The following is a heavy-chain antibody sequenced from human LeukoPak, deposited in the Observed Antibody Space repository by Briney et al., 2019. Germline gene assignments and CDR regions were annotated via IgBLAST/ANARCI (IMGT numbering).Heavy chain of an antibody. J-gene: IGHJ6*04. D-gene: IGHD5/OR15-5a*01. CDR1: GGSFSGYY. V-gene: IGHV4-34*01. CDR3: VCLGVDV. Sequence: SETLSLTCAVYGGSFSGYYWGWIRQPPGKGLEWIGEINHSGSTNYNPSLKSRVTISVDTSKNQFSLKLSSVTAADTAVYYCVCLGVDVWGKGTTVTVSS. CDR2: INHSGST.